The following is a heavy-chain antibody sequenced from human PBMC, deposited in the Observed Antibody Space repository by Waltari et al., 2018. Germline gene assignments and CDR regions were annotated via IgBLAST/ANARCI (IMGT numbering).Heavy chain of an antibody. V-gene: IGHV1-18*01. D-gene: IGHD1-26*01. Sequence: QVQLVQSGTEVKKPGASVKVTCKASGYTFTDYGISWVRQAPGQGLEWMGWIRPHNGNTKYLQKFQGRVTMTTDTSTRTAYMELSSLRSEDTAVYYCATATAVRKWELLYGFDYWGQGTLVTVSS. CDR2: IRPHNGNT. CDR1: GYTFTDYG. J-gene: IGHJ4*02. CDR3: ATATAVRKWELLYGFDY.